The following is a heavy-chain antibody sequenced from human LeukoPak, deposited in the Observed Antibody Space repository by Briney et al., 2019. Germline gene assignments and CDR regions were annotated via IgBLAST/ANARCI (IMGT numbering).Heavy chain of an antibody. V-gene: IGHV3-9*01. CDR3: AQDRMATIHAFDI. CDR1: GFTFDDYA. J-gene: IGHJ3*02. CDR2: ISWNSGSI. Sequence: GRSLRLSCAASGFTFDDYAMHWVRQAPGKGLEWVSGISWNSGSIGYADSVKGRFTISRDNAKNSLYLQMNSLRAEDTALYYCAQDRMATIHAFDIWGQGTMVTVSS. D-gene: IGHD5-24*01.